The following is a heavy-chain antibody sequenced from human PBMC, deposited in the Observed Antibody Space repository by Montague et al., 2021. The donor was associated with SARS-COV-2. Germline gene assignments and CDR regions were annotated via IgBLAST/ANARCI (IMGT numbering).Heavy chain of an antibody. J-gene: IGHJ6*02. CDR3: ASHCGGGRCYFGMDV. CDR1: GGSFSSY. CDR2: ISHGGGT. V-gene: IGHV4-34*01. D-gene: IGHD2-15*01. Sequence: SETRSLTCDVYGGSFSSYWGWIRQPPGRGLEWVGQISHGGGTNYNPSLKSRVTILVDTSKNQVSLKLSSVTAADTAVYYCASHCGGGRCYFGMDVWGQGTTVTVSS.